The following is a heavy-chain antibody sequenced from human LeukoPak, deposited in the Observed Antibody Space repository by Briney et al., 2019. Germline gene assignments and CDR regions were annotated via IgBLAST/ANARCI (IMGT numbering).Heavy chain of an antibody. CDR1: GYTFTSYY. V-gene: IGHV1-46*01. Sequence: ASVKVSCKASGYTFTSYYMHWVRQAPGQGLEWMGIINPSGGSTSYAQKFQGRVTMTRDTSTSTAYMELSSLRSEDTAVYYCARDIVAAAGDDYWGQGTLVTVSS. J-gene: IGHJ4*02. D-gene: IGHD6-13*01. CDR2: INPSGGST. CDR3: ARDIVAAAGDDY.